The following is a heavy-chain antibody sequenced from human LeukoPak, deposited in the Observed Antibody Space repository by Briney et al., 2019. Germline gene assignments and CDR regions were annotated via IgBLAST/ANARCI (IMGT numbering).Heavy chain of an antibody. J-gene: IGHJ4*02. V-gene: IGHV3-74*01. CDR1: GFTLSSYW. CDR3: ARDPDLSGYSFFDY. CDR2: IKTDGSRT. Sequence: GGSLRLSCAASGFTLSSYWMHWVRQAPGKGLVWVSRIKTDGSRTSYADSVKGRFPISRDNAKNTLYLQLNTLRAEDTAVYYCARDPDLSGYSFFDYWGQGTLVTVSS. D-gene: IGHD3-22*01.